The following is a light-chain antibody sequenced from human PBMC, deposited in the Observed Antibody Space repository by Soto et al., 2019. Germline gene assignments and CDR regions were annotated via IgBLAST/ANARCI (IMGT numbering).Light chain of an antibody. CDR3: SSYAGSNNLV. Sequence: QSALTQPPSASGSPGQSVTISCTGTSSDVGGGDNFVSWYQQHPGKAPKLMIFEVSKRPSGVPDRFSGSRSGNTASLTVSGLQAADEADYYCSSYAGSNNLVFGTGTKLTVL. V-gene: IGLV2-8*01. CDR2: EVS. CDR1: SSDVGGGDNF. J-gene: IGLJ1*01.